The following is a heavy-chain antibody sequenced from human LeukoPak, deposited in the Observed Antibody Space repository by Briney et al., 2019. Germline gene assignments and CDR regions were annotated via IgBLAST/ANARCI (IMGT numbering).Heavy chain of an antibody. D-gene: IGHD5-18*01. J-gene: IGHJ2*01. V-gene: IGHV4-61*02. CDR3: ARDRYIAMVQWYFYL. Sequence: PSETLSLTCTVSVGSISSGSYYWSWIRQPAGKGLEWIGRIYTSGSTNYNPSLKSRVTISVDTSKNQFSLKLSSVPAADTAVYYCARDRYIAMVQWYFYLWVRGTLVTVSS. CDR2: IYTSGST. CDR1: VGSISSGSYY.